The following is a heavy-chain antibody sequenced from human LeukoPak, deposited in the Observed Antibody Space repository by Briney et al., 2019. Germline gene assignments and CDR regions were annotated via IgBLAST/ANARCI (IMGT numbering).Heavy chain of an antibody. CDR3: ARPLFPVVRGLPPPLDAFDI. J-gene: IGHJ3*02. V-gene: IGHV7-4-1*02. CDR1: GYTFSSYA. CDR2: INTNTGNP. Sequence: ASVKVPCKASGYTFSSYAMNWVRQAPGQGLEWMGWINTNTGNPTYAQGFTGRFVFSLDTSVSTAYLQWSSLKASDTAMYYCARPLFPVVRGLPPPLDAFDIWGQGTMVTVSS. D-gene: IGHD3-10*01.